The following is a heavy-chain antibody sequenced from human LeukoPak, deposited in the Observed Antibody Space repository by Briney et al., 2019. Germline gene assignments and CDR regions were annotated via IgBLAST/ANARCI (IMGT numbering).Heavy chain of an antibody. CDR2: MGPTGDT. V-gene: IGHV3-23*01. J-gene: IGHJ3*01. CDR3: ARPTPYGTTWAGAFDL. CDR1: GFTFTSFA. Sequence: GGSLRLSCAGSGFTFTSFAMTWVRQAPGKGLEWVSSMGPTGDTYYADSVKGRFSISRDASKNTIYLQMSTLRADDTAVYFCARPTPYGTTWAGAFDLWGQGTMVTVSS. D-gene: IGHD1-14*01.